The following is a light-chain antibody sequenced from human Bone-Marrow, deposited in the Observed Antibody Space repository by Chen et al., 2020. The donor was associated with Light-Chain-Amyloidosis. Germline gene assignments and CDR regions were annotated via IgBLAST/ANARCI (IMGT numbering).Light chain of an antibody. Sequence: SYVLPQPSSVSVAPGQTPTLACGGNNIGSTSVHWYQQTPGQAPLLVVYDDSYRPSGIPERLSGSNSGKTATLTISRVEAGDEADYYCQVWDRSSDRPVFGGGTKLTVL. J-gene: IGLJ3*02. CDR1: NIGSTS. CDR3: QVWDRSSDRPV. V-gene: IGLV3-21*02. CDR2: DDS.